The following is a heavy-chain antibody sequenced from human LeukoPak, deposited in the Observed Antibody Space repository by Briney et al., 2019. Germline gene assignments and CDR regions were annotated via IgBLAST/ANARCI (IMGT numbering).Heavy chain of an antibody. CDR2: IEEDGDTT. D-gene: IGHD1-26*01. Sequence: GGSLRLSCAASGFTFSSYAMSWVRQAPGKGLEWVANIEEDGDTTYYVDSVKGRFTISRDNANNSLYLLMNSLRDEDTAAYYCAGSSGEWAPHACWGQGTLVTVSS. CDR3: AGSSGEWAPHAC. V-gene: IGHV3-7*01. J-gene: IGHJ4*02. CDR1: GFTFSSYA.